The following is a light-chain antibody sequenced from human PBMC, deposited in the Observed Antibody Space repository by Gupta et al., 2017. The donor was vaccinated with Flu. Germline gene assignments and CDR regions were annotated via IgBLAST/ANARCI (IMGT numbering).Light chain of an antibody. CDR1: SYNVGKQG. CDR3: SAYASSLGAWV. Sequence: NSYNVGKQGASWLQQQQGHPPKLLSYSKNNRHSGISETVPASRSGNTASLTMTERQPEDETDYDCSAYASSLGAWVFGGGTKLTVL. CDR2: SKN. J-gene: IGLJ3*02. V-gene: IGLV10-54*04.